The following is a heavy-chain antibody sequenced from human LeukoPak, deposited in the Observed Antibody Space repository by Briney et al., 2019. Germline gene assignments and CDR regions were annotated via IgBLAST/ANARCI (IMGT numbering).Heavy chain of an antibody. CDR3: AKDHLPIAAAGRGVDY. D-gene: IGHD6-13*01. V-gene: IGHV3-23*01. CDR1: GFPLSSYA. Sequence: GGSLRLSCAASGFPLSSYAMSGVRQAPGRGVEWVSAISCSGGSTYYADSVKGPCTISRDNSKNTLYLQMNSLRAEDTAVYYCAKDHLPIAAAGRGVDYWGQGTLVTVSS. J-gene: IGHJ4*02. CDR2: ISCSGGST.